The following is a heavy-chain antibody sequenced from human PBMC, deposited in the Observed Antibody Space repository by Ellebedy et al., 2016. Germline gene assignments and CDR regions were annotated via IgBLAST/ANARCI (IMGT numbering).Heavy chain of an antibody. Sequence: SETLSLTCTVSGGSISTRTYFWGWIRQPPGKGLEWIGSISYSGSTASAPSLKSRVNISVDPSRNQFSLRLSSVTAADTSVYFCATKIAVAGGIEHWGQGTLVTVAS. J-gene: IGHJ5*02. CDR2: ISYSGST. CDR1: GGSISTRTYF. D-gene: IGHD6-19*01. CDR3: ATKIAVAGGIEH. V-gene: IGHV4-39*01.